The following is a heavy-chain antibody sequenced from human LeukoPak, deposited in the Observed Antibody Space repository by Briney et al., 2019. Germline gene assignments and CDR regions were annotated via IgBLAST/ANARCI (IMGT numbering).Heavy chain of an antibody. CDR2: ISHDGNRQ. Sequence: SCRASGYTFTGYYMHWVRQAPGKGLEWVATISHDGNRQYYADSVKGRFTVSRDNSKNTLYLQMNSLRAEDTAVYYCARSGIPIPLDYWGQGTLVTVSS. V-gene: IGHV3-30-3*01. CDR3: ARSGIPIPLDY. J-gene: IGHJ4*02. CDR1: GYTFTGYY. D-gene: IGHD2-21*01.